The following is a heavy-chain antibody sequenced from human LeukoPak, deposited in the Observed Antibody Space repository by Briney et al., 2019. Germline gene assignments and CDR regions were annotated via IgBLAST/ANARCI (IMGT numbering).Heavy chain of an antibody. D-gene: IGHD1-20*01. V-gene: IGHV4-4*07. J-gene: IGHJ5*02. CDR2: IYTSEST. CDR1: GGSISSYY. CDR3: ARGLRNWNDAGKYNWFDP. Sequence: PSETLSLTCTVSGGSISSYYWSWIRQPAGKGLEWIGRIYTSESTNYNPSLKSRVTMSVDTSKNQFSLKLSSVTAADTAVYYCARGLRNWNDAGKYNWFDPWGQGTLVTVSS.